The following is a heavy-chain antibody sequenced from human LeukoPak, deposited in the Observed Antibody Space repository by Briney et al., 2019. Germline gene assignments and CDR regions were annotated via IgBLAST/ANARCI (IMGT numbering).Heavy chain of an antibody. CDR2: IKEDGSEK. CDR1: GFTFSSYW. J-gene: IGHJ3*02. CDR3: ARDLTPFCTNGVCFDAFDI. Sequence: GGSLRLSCAASGFTFSSYWMSWVRQAPGKGLEWVANIKEDGSEKYYVDSVKGRFTISRDNVQNSLYLQMNSLRAEDTAVYYCARDLTPFCTNGVCFDAFDIWGQGTMVTVSS. D-gene: IGHD2-8*01. V-gene: IGHV3-7*01.